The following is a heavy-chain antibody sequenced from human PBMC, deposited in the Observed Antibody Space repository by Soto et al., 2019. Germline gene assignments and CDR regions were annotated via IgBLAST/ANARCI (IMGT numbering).Heavy chain of an antibody. CDR2: ISGSGGST. CDR1: GFTFSSYA. Sequence: GGSLRLSCAASGFTFSSYAMSWVRQAPGKGLEWVSAISGSGGSTYYADSVKGRFTISRDNSKNTLYPQMNSLRAEDTAVYYCAKDYSSGWYVDWGQGTLVTVSS. J-gene: IGHJ4*02. D-gene: IGHD6-19*01. V-gene: IGHV3-23*01. CDR3: AKDYSSGWYVD.